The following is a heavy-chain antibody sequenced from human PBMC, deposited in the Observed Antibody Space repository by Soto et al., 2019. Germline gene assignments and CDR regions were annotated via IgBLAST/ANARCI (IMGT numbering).Heavy chain of an antibody. CDR3: ARYYYDFWSGYSRDYYYYGMDV. Sequence: SETLSLTCTVSGDSMSTYYWNWIRQPAEKGLEWIGEIYHSGSTNYNPSLKSRVTISVDTSKNQFSLKLSSVTAADTAVYYCARYYYDFWSGYSRDYYYYGMDVWGQGTTVTVSS. CDR2: IYHSGST. V-gene: IGHV4-34*01. D-gene: IGHD3-3*01. J-gene: IGHJ6*02. CDR1: GDSMSTYY.